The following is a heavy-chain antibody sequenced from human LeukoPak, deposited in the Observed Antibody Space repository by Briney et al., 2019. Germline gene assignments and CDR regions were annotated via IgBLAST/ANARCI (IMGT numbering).Heavy chain of an antibody. CDR3: ARGTSSQLWFVY. CDR2: IYYSGNT. J-gene: IGHJ4*02. CDR1: GGSISSYY. Sequence: SETLSLTCTVSGGSISSYYWSWIRQPPGKGLEWIGYIYYSGNTNYNPSLKGRVTISVDTSENQFSLELSSVTAVDTAVYYCARGTSSQLWFVYWGQGTLVTVSS. V-gene: IGHV4-59*01. D-gene: IGHD3-10*01.